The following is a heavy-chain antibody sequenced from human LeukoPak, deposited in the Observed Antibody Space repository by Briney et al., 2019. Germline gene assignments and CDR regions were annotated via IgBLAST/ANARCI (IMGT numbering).Heavy chain of an antibody. V-gene: IGHV3-21*01. CDR2: ITSSSSYI. CDR3: ARLGSYDAFDI. J-gene: IGHJ3*02. CDR1: GFTFSSYS. D-gene: IGHD1-26*01. Sequence: GGSLRLSCAASGFTFSSYSMNWVRQAPGKGLEWVSSITSSSSYIYYTDSVKGRFTISRDNAKSSLYLQMNSLRAEDTAVYYCARLGSYDAFDIWGQGTMVIVSS.